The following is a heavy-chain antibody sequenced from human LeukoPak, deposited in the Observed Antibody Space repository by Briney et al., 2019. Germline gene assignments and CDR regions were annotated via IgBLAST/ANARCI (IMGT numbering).Heavy chain of an antibody. CDR2: INHSGST. V-gene: IGHV4-34*01. J-gene: IGHJ4*02. Sequence: PSETLSLTCAVYGGSFSGYYWSWIRQPPGKGLEWIGEINHSGSTNYNPSLKSRVTISVDTSKNQFSLKLSSVTAADTAVYYCARDPAWATTGDYWGQGTLVTVSS. D-gene: IGHD1-26*01. CDR3: ARDPAWATTGDY. CDR1: GGSFSGYY.